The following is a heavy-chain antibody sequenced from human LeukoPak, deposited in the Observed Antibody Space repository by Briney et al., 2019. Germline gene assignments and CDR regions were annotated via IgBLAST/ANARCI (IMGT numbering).Heavy chain of an antibody. CDR2: ISSSSSYI. CDR3: ARPDGYNYPYYYYMDV. CDR1: GFTFSSYS. D-gene: IGHD5-24*01. V-gene: IGHV3-21*01. J-gene: IGHJ6*03. Sequence: GGSLRLSCAASGFTFSSYSMNWVRQAPGKGLEWVSSISSSSSYIYYADSVKGRFTISRDNAKNSLYLQMNSLRAEDTAVYYCARPDGYNYPYYYYMDVWGKGTTVTVSS.